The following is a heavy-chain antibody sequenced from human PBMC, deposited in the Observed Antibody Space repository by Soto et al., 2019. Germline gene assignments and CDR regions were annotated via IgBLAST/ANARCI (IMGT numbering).Heavy chain of an antibody. J-gene: IGHJ4*02. V-gene: IGHV3-23*01. CDR2: MSERDGRT. D-gene: IGHD7-27*01. CDR1: GFTFSNHV. CDR3: TRRASNCGFFDY. Sequence: PGGSLRLSCVASGFTFSNHVMNWVRQAPGKGLEWVSSMSERDGRTFYADSLKDRVTITRDNSKNMLYLEMNSLRVEDTALYNCTRRASNCGFFDYWGQGALVTVSS.